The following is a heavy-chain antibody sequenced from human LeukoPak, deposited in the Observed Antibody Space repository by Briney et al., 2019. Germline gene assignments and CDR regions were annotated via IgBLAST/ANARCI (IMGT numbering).Heavy chain of an antibody. Sequence: GGSLRLSCAASGFTFSSYAMSWVRQAPGKGLEWVSAISGSGGSTYYADSVKGRFTISRDNSKNTLYLQMNSLRAEDTAVYYGAKANKYYDSSGYYYEAFDIWGQGTMVTVSS. D-gene: IGHD3-22*01. V-gene: IGHV3-23*01. CDR1: GFTFSSYA. CDR2: ISGSGGST. CDR3: AKANKYYDSSGYYYEAFDI. J-gene: IGHJ3*02.